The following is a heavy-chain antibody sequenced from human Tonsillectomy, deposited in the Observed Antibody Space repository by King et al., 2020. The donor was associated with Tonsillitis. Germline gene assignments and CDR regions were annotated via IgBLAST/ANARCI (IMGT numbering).Heavy chain of an antibody. CDR2: ISGIGGRT. CDR1: GFTFSSYA. D-gene: IGHD3-10*01. J-gene: IGHJ3*02. CDR3: AKAMVRGVIIRRDSDAFDI. V-gene: IGHV3-23*04. Sequence: VQLVESGGGLVQPGGSLRLSCAASGFTFSSYAMSWVGQAPGKGLEWVAAISGIGGRTYNADSVKGRFTISRDNSKNTLYLQMNSLRVEDTVVYYCAKAMVRGVIIRRDSDAFDIWGQGTMVTVSS.